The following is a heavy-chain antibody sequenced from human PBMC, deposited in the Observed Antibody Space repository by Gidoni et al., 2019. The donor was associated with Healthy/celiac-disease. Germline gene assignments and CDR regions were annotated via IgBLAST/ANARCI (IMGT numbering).Heavy chain of an antibody. V-gene: IGHV3-23*01. D-gene: IGHD3-3*01. J-gene: IGHJ6*02. CDR1: GFTFSSYA. CDR3: AKIHFGVVIIYGMDV. Sequence: EVQLLESGGGLVQPGGSLRLSCEASGFTFSSYAMSWVRQAPGKGLEWGSAISGSGGSTYYADSVKGRFTISRDNSKNTLYLQMNSLRAEDTAVYYCAKIHFGVVIIYGMDVWGQGTTVTVSS. CDR2: ISGSGGST.